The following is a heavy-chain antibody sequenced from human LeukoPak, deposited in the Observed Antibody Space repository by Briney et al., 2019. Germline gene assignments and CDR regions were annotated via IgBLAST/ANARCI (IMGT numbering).Heavy chain of an antibody. CDR3: ARRGKKYGGNEFHYSFDL. Sequence: GGSLRLSCAASGFTFSSYSMNWVRQAPGKGLEWVSSISSSSSYIYYADSVKGRFTISSDNPKNTLYLHMNSLRAEDTAIYYCARRGKKYGGNEFHYSFDLWGRGTLVTVAS. J-gene: IGHJ2*01. V-gene: IGHV3-21*04. CDR1: GFTFSSYS. CDR2: ISSSSSYI. D-gene: IGHD4-23*01.